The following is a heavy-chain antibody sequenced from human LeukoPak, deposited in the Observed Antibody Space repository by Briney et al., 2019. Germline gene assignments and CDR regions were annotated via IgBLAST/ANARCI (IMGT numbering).Heavy chain of an antibody. CDR2: INPNSGGT. CDR3: ARSREGYSYGNY. Sequence: ASVKVSCKASGYTFTGCYMHWVRQAPGQGLEWMGWINPNSGGTNYAQKFQGRVTMTRDTSISTAYMELSRLRSDDTAVYYCARSREGYSYGNYWGQGTLVTVSS. V-gene: IGHV1-2*02. J-gene: IGHJ4*02. CDR1: GYTFTGCY. D-gene: IGHD5-18*01.